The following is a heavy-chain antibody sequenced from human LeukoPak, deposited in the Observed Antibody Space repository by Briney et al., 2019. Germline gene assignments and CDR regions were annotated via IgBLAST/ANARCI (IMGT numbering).Heavy chain of an antibody. CDR1: GFTLSTYA. CDR2: ISYDGTDA. Sequence: PGRSLRLSCAASGFTLSTYAMHWVRQAPGKGLEWVAVISYDGTDAYYADSVKGRFTISRDTSKNSLYLQMNSLRAEDTAVYYCWIQTSHHTNYYGMDVWGQGTTVTVSS. V-gene: IGHV3-30-3*01. CDR3: WIQTSHHTNYYGMDV. J-gene: IGHJ6*02. D-gene: IGHD5-18*01.